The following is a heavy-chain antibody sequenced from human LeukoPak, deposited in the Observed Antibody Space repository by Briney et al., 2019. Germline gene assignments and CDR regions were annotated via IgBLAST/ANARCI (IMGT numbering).Heavy chain of an antibody. CDR3: ARDRAVTGEVDY. CDR1: GGSISSYY. V-gene: IGHV4-59*01. CDR2: IYYSGST. J-gene: IGHJ4*02. D-gene: IGHD4-17*01. Sequence: SETLSLTCTVSGGSISSYYWSWIRQPPGKGLEWIGYIYYSGSTNYNPSLKSRVTISVDTSKNQFSLKLSSVTAADTAVYYCARDRAVTGEVDYWGQGTLVTVSS.